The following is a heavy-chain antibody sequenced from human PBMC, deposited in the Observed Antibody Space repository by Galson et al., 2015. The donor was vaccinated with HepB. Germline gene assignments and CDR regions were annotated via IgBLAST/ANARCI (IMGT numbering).Heavy chain of an antibody. V-gene: IGHV3-30*04. Sequence: SLRLSCAASGFTFSSYAMHWVRQAPGKGLEWVAVISYDGSNKYYADSVKGRFTISRDNSKNTLYLQMNSLRAEDTAVYYCARDRRWLQSEYDAFDIWGQGTMVTVSS. D-gene: IGHD5-24*01. J-gene: IGHJ3*02. CDR1: GFTFSSYA. CDR2: ISYDGSNK. CDR3: ARDRRWLQSEYDAFDI.